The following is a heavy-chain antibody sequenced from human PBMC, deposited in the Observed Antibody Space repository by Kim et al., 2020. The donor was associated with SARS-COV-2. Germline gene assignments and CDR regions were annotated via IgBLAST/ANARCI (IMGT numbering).Heavy chain of an antibody. D-gene: IGHD3-3*01. CDR2: ISGSGGST. CDR3: AKSTIFGVVIFQGRAYYFDY. Sequence: GGSLRLSCAASGFTFSSYAMSWVRQAPGKGLGWVSAISGSGGSTYYADSVKGRFTISRDNSKNTLYLQMNSLRAEDTAVYYCAKSTIFGVVIFQGRAYYFDYWGQGTLVTVSS. J-gene: IGHJ4*02. V-gene: IGHV3-23*01. CDR1: GFTFSSYA.